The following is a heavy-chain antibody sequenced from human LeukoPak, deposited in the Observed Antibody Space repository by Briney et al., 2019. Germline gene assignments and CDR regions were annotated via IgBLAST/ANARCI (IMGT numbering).Heavy chain of an antibody. D-gene: IGHD3-22*01. CDR3: ARALYYYDSSGYYLYYFDY. CDR2: IYYSGST. CDR1: GGSISSGGYY. Sequence: SETLSLTCTVSGGSISSGGYYWSWIRQHPGKGLEWIGYIYYSGSTYYNPSLKSRVIISVDTSKNQFSLKLSSVTAADTAVYYCARALYYYDSSGYYLYYFDYWGQGTLVTVSS. V-gene: IGHV4-31*03. J-gene: IGHJ4*02.